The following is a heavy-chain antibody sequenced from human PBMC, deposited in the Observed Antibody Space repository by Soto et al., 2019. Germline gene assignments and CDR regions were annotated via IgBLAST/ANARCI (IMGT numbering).Heavy chain of an antibody. CDR1: GYTFTSYV. J-gene: IGHJ6*01. D-gene: IGHD5-18*01. CDR2: ISAYNGNT. CDR3: ANSSQEPIYYDYGMDV. V-gene: IGHV1-18*01. Sequence: GAAVKCSFKNSGYTFTSYVISWVRQAPVQGLDWIGWISAYNGNTNYAQKIQGRVTMTTDTSTSTAYMELRILRSDDTAVYYCANSSQEPIYYDYGMDVGGRSTKV.